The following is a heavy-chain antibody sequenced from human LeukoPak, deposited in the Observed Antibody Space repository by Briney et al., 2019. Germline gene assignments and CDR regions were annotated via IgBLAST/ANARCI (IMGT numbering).Heavy chain of an antibody. D-gene: IGHD2-2*01. CDR2: INHGGST. V-gene: IGHV4-34*01. J-gene: IGHJ4*02. CDR3: ARGGDCSSASSTNEY. Sequence: PSETLSLTCAVYGGSFSGYFWSWIRQSPGKGLEWIGEINHGGSTYYNPSLKSRVTISVDTSKNQFSLKLSSVTAADTAVYYCARGGDCSSASSTNEYWGQGTLVTVSS. CDR1: GGSFSGYF.